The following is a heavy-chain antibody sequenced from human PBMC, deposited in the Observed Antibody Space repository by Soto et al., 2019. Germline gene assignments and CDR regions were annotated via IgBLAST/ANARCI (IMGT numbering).Heavy chain of an antibody. V-gene: IGHV4-34*01. Sequence: QVQLQQWGAGLLKPSETLSLTCAVYGGSFSGYYWSWIRQPPGKGLEWIGEINHSGSTNYNPALKSRVTISVATSRNKCTLKLSSVTAADTAVYYCARGHPKYYDFWSGPLHYYGMDVWGRGTTVTVSS. J-gene: IGHJ6*02. D-gene: IGHD3-3*01. CDR3: ARGHPKYYDFWSGPLHYYGMDV. CDR2: INHSGST. CDR1: GGSFSGYY.